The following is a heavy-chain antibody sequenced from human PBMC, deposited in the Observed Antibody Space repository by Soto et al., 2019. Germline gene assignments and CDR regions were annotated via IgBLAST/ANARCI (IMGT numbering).Heavy chain of an antibody. Sequence: ASVKVSCKASGYTFTGYYMHWVRQAPGQGLEWMGWINPNSGGTNYAQKFQGWVTMTRDTSISTAYMELSRLRSDDTAVYYCARGSLTYCSSTSCYLRTHGYGMDVWGQGITVTVSS. CDR2: INPNSGGT. V-gene: IGHV1-2*04. CDR1: GYTFTGYY. J-gene: IGHJ6*02. D-gene: IGHD2-2*01. CDR3: ARGSLTYCSSTSCYLRTHGYGMDV.